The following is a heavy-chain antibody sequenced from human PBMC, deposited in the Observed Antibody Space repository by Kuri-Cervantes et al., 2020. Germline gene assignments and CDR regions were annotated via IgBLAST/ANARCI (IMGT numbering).Heavy chain of an antibody. CDR1: GFTFSSYS. J-gene: IGHJ4*02. CDR2: ISSSSSYI. V-gene: IGHV3-21*01. Sequence: GESLKISCAASGFTFSSYSMNWVRQAPGKGLEWVSSISSSSSYIYYADSVKGRFTISRDNAKNSLYLQMNSLRAEDTAVYYCARDDEYSSSLLDYWGQGTLVTVSS. D-gene: IGHD6-6*01. CDR3: ARDDEYSSSLLDY.